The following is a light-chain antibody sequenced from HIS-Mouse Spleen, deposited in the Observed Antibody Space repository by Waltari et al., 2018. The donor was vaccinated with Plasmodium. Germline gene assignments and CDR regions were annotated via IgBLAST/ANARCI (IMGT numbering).Light chain of an antibody. CDR2: KDS. V-gene: IGLV3-25*03. J-gene: IGLJ1*01. CDR1: ALPKQY. CDR3: QSADSSGTYV. Sequence: SYELTQPPSVSVSPGQTARITCSGAALPKQYAYWYQQKPGQAPVLVIYKDSERPSGIPERFSVSSSGTTVTLTISGVQAEDEADYYCQSADSSGTYVFGTGTKVTVL.